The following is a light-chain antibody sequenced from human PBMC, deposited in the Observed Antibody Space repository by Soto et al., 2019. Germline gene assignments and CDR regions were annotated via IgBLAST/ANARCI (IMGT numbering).Light chain of an antibody. V-gene: IGKV3-11*01. CDR2: DAS. Sequence: ENVLTQSPATLSLSPGERATLSCRTSQSVSNFLAWYQQKPGQAPRLLIYDASHRATGVPGRFSGRGSGTDFTLTISSLEPEDFAVYYCQQRGTWPFFGGGTKVEIK. CDR1: QSVSNF. J-gene: IGKJ4*01. CDR3: QQRGTWPF.